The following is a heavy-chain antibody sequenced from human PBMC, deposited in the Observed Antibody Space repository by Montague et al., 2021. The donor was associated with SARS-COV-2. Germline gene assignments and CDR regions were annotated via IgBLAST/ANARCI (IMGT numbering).Heavy chain of an antibody. J-gene: IGHJ6*03. CDR2: INHGGNT. Sequence: SETLSLTRAVHGGSLSGYYWKWIRQPPGKGLEWIGEINHGGNTNYNPSLKNRLTISVDTSKNQFSLKLTSVAATDTAVYYCARLRDGVVPSPILGIGPYFTYYYMDVWGKGTTVTVSS. V-gene: IGHV4-34*01. D-gene: IGHD2-15*01. CDR3: ARLRDGVVPSPILGIGPYFTYYYMDV. CDR1: GGSLSGYY.